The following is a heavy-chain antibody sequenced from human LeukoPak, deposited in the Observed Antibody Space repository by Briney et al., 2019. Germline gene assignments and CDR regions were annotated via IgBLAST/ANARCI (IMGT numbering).Heavy chain of an antibody. J-gene: IGHJ6*02. Sequence: SETLSLTCSVSGGSITSLYWSWVRQPPGKGLEYVGYVHHTGVTNYNPSLRGRVTVSMDSSKNQFSLMMNSVTAADTAVYYCVRSATIAVFRYGMDVWGQGTTVTVSS. D-gene: IGHD5-24*01. CDR3: VRSATIAVFRYGMDV. V-gene: IGHV4-59*11. CDR1: GGSITSLY. CDR2: VHHTGVT.